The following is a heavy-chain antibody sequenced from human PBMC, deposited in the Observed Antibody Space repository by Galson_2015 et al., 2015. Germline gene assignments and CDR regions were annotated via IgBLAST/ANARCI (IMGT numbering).Heavy chain of an antibody. CDR2: ISSSGSTI. J-gene: IGHJ4*02. CDR1: GFTFSDYY. Sequence: SLRLSCAASGFTFSDYYMSWIRQAPGKGLEWVSYISSSGSTIYYADPVKGRFTISRDNAKNSLYLQMNSLRAEDTAVYYCARGQLLWFRSPFDYWGQGTLVTVSS. CDR3: ARGQLLWFRSPFDY. D-gene: IGHD3-10*01. V-gene: IGHV3-11*01.